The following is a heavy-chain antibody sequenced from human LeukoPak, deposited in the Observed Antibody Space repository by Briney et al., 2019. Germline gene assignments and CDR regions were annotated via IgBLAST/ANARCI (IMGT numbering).Heavy chain of an antibody. CDR1: GFTFSSYT. V-gene: IGHV3-21*01. CDR3: ARGVGSSWSLGYFDY. Sequence: GGSLRLSCAASGFTFSSYTMNWVRQAPGKGLEWVSSISTSSIYIYYADSVKGRFTISRDNAKNSLYLQMNSLRAEDTAVYYCARGVGSSWSLGYFDYWGQGTLVTVSS. J-gene: IGHJ4*02. CDR2: ISTSSIYI. D-gene: IGHD6-13*01.